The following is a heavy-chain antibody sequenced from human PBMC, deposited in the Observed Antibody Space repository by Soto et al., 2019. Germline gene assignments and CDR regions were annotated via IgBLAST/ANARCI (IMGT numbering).Heavy chain of an antibody. CDR3: TTDLGSGPDAFDI. Sequence: GGSLRLSCAASGFTFSNAWMNWVRQAPGKGLEWVGRIKSKTDGGTTDYAAPVKGRFTISRDDSKNTLYLQMNSLKTEDTAVYYCTTDLGSGPDAFDIWGQGTMVTVSS. D-gene: IGHD6-19*01. V-gene: IGHV3-15*07. CDR1: GFTFSNAW. J-gene: IGHJ3*02. CDR2: IKSKTDGGTT.